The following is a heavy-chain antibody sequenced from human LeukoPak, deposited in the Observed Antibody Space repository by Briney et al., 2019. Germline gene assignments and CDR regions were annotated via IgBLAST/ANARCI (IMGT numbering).Heavy chain of an antibody. CDR3: ARYYSGSYYVRNWFDP. J-gene: IGHJ5*02. CDR1: GGSISSSSYY. V-gene: IGHV4-39*01. D-gene: IGHD1-26*01. CDR2: IYYSGST. Sequence: PSETLSLTCTVSGGSISSSSYYWGRIRQPPGKGLEWIGSIYYSGSTYYNPSLKSRVTISVDTSKNQFSLKLSSVTAADTAVYYCARYYSGSYYVRNWFDPWGQGTLVTVSS.